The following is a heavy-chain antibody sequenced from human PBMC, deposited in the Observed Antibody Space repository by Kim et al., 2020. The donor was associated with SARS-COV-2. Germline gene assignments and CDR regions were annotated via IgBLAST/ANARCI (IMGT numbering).Heavy chain of an antibody. CDR1: GGTFSSYA. CDR3: AISEEAYCSSTSCYGWSFDY. V-gene: IGHV1-69*13. J-gene: IGHJ4*02. D-gene: IGHD2-2*01. Sequence: SVKVSCKASGGTFSSYAISWVRQAPGQGLEWMGGIIPIFRTANYAQKFQGRVTITADESTSTAYMELSSLRSEDTAVYYCAISEEAYCSSTSCYGWSFDYWGQGTLVTVSS. CDR2: IIPIFRTA.